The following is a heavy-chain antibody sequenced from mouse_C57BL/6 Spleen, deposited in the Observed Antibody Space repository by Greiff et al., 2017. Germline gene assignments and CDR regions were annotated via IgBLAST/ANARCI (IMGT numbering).Heavy chain of an antibody. J-gene: IGHJ4*01. CDR3: ASYDYDGYYAIDY. CDR1: GYTFTSYW. CDR2: INPSSGYT. Sequence: VQLQQSGAELAKPGASVKLSCKASGYTFTSYWMHWVNQRPGQGLEWIGYINPSSGYTKYNQKFKDQATLTADKSSSTAYMQLSSLTYDDSAVYYCASYDYDGYYAIDYWGQGTSVTVSS. V-gene: IGHV1-7*01. D-gene: IGHD2-4*01.